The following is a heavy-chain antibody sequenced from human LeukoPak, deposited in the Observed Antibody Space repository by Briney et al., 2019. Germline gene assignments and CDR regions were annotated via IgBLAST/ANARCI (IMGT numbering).Heavy chain of an antibody. D-gene: IGHD2-2*01. CDR1: GGTFSSYA. CDR2: IIPILGIA. CDR3: AKDVGFGSSTTNQSPFDY. Sequence: SVKVSCKASGGTFSSYAISWVRQAPGQGLEWMGRIIPILGIANYAQKFQGRVTITADKSASTAYMELSSLRSEDTAVYYCAKDVGFGSSTTNQSPFDYWGQGTLVTVSS. V-gene: IGHV1-69*04. J-gene: IGHJ4*02.